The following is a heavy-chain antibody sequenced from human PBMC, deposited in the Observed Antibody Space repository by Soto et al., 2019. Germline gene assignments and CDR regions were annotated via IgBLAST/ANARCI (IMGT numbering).Heavy chain of an antibody. CDR3: AKRVTISDEGL. V-gene: IGHV3-23*01. CDR2: ISAGGVAT. Sequence: EVQLLESGGDLVQPGGSLRLSCAASGFTFTDFAMMWVRQAPGQGPECVSAISAGGVATYYADSEMRRFTISRDNSRNTLHLQMNSLRGEDTAVYYCAKRVTISDEGLWGRGTLVTFSS. D-gene: IGHD4-17*01. CDR1: GFTFTDFA. J-gene: IGHJ4*02.